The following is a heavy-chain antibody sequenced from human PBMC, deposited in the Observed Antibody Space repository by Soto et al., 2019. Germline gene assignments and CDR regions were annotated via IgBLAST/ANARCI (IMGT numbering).Heavy chain of an antibody. V-gene: IGHV3-11*04. CDR3: VRYCSTTLCNGVATRTFDY. CDR2: ISTSGSTV. CDR1: GFTFRAYY. J-gene: IGHJ4*02. Sequence: PGGSLRLSCTASGFTFRAYYMNWVRQAPGKGLEWVSYISTSGSTVYYADSVKGRFTISRDNTRNSLYLQMNSLRDEDTALYYCVRYCSTTLCNGVATRTFDYWGQGTLVTVSS. D-gene: IGHD2-2*01.